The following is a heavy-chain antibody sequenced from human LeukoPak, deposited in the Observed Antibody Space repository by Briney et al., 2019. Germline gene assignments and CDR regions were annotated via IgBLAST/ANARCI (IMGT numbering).Heavy chain of an antibody. V-gene: IGHV1-2*02. CDR2: INPNSGGT. J-gene: IGHJ3*01. D-gene: IGHD2-21*02. CDR3: YFVVVTTADAFDL. CDR1: GYTFTGYY. Sequence: ASVKVSCKASGYTFTGYYMHWVRQAPGQGLERMGWINPNSGGTNYAQKFQGRVTMTTYTSISTAYMELSRLRSDDTAIYYCYFVVVTTADAFDLWGQGTMVTVSS.